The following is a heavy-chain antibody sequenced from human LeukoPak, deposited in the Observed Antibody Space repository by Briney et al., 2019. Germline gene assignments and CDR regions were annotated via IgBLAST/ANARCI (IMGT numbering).Heavy chain of an antibody. D-gene: IGHD4-17*01. J-gene: IGHJ6*02. CDR1: GFTFDDYA. Sequence: GGSLRLCCAASGFTFDDYAMHWVRQAPGKGLEWVSGISWNSGSIGYADSVKGRFTISRDNAKNSLYLQMNSLRAEDTALYYCAKDESETTFYYYGMDVWGQGTTVTVSS. CDR2: ISWNSGSI. V-gene: IGHV3-9*01. CDR3: AKDESETTFYYYGMDV.